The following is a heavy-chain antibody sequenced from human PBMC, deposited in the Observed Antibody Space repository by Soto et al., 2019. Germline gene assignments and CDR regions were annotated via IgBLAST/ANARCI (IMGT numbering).Heavy chain of an antibody. CDR1: GFTFSSYA. Sequence: EVQLLESGGCLVQPGGSLRLSCAAAGFTFSSYAMTWVRQAQGKGLEWVSAISGSGNTSYYADSVKGRFTISRDSSKKMLYLQLNCLRHEYTAVYYCAKDRVRTSYEDYWRQGTLVNVSS. V-gene: IGHV3-23*01. J-gene: IGHJ4*02. CDR3: AKDRVRTSYEDY. CDR2: ISGSGNTS. D-gene: IGHD6-6*01.